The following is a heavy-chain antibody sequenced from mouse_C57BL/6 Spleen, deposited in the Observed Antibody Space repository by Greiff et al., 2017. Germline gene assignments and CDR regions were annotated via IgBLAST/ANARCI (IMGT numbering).Heavy chain of an antibody. D-gene: IGHD1-1*01. J-gene: IGHJ2*01. CDR3: ARQNYGRLDY. CDR1: GFTFSSYG. CDR2: IGRGGSYT. V-gene: IGHV5-6*01. Sequence: EVKLVESGGDLVKPGGSLKLSCAASGFTFSSYGMSWVRQTPDKRLEWVATIGRGGSYTYYPDSVKGRFTISRDNAKNTLYLQMSSLKSEDTAMYYWARQNYGRLDYWGQGTTLTVSS.